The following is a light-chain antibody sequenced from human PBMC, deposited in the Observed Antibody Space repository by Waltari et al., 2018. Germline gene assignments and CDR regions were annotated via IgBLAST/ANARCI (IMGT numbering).Light chain of an antibody. CDR1: QNIRTY. CDR3: QQSYSTPWT. V-gene: IGKV1-39*01. CDR2: GAS. J-gene: IGKJ1*01. Sequence: DIQMTQSPSSLSASVGDRITITCRANQNIRTYLNWYQQKSGNAPELLIFGASTLQSGVPSRFSGSGSGTDFTLTISSLQPEDFVTYYCQQSYSTPWTFGEGTTVEVK.